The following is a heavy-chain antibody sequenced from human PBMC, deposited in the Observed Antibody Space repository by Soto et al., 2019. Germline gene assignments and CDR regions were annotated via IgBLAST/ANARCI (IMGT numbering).Heavy chain of an antibody. V-gene: IGHV3-15*01. CDR3: TTEIPLIKLRWYRAPYY. D-gene: IGHD4-17*01. J-gene: IGHJ4*02. Sequence: PGGSLRLSCAASGFTSSNAWMSWVRQAPGKGLEWVGRIKSKTDGGTTDYAAPVKGRFTISRDDSKNTLYLQMNSLKTEDTAVYYCTTEIPLIKLRWYRAPYYWGQGTLVTVSS. CDR2: IKSKTDGGTT. CDR1: GFTSSNAW.